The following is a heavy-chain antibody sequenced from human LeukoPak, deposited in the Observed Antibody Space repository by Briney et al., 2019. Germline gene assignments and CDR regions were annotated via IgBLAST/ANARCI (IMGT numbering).Heavy chain of an antibody. Sequence: PGGSLRLSCAASGFTFSGYWMHWVRQAPGKGLVWVSRINSDGSSTTYADSVKGRFTISRDNSKNTLYLQMNSLRAEDTAVYYCAREEEKLGIFDYWGQGTLVTVSS. J-gene: IGHJ4*02. D-gene: IGHD7-27*01. CDR1: GFTFSGYW. CDR3: AREEEKLGIFDY. CDR2: INSDGSST. V-gene: IGHV3-74*01.